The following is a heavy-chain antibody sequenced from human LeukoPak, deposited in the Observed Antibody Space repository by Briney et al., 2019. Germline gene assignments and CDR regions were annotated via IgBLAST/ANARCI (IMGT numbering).Heavy chain of an antibody. V-gene: IGHV3-66*01. Sequence: GGSLRRSCAASGFTVSSNYMTWVRQAPGKGLEWVSVIYSGGGTYYADSVKGRFTISRDNSKNTLYLQMNSLRAEDTAVYYCARGEFRYYFDYWGQGTLVTVSS. J-gene: IGHJ4*02. CDR1: GFTVSSNY. CDR3: ARGEFRYYFDY. D-gene: IGHD2-21*01. CDR2: IYSGGGT.